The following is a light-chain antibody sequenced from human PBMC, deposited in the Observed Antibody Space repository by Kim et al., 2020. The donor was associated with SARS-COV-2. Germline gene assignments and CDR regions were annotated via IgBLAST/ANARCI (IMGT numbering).Light chain of an antibody. Sequence: SPGERATLSCRASQSVSSNLAWYQQKPGQAPKVLIYGASTRATGIPARFSGSGSGTEFTLTISSLQSEDFAIYYCQQYNNWPPLTFGGGTKVDIK. CDR1: QSVSSN. CDR3: QQYNNWPPLT. J-gene: IGKJ4*01. CDR2: GAS. V-gene: IGKV3-15*01.